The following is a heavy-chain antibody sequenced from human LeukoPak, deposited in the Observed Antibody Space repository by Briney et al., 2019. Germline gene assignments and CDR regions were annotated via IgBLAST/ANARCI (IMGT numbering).Heavy chain of an antibody. CDR1: GFTFSSYW. Sequence: PGGSLRLSCAASGFTFSSYWMIWVRQAPGKGLVWVSRIASDGSSTTYADSVKGRFSISRDNAKNTLYLQMNSLRVEDTAVYYCARGRPHGNDYWGQGTLVTVSS. J-gene: IGHJ4*02. CDR2: IASDGSST. V-gene: IGHV3-74*01. CDR3: ARGRPHGNDY. D-gene: IGHD4-23*01.